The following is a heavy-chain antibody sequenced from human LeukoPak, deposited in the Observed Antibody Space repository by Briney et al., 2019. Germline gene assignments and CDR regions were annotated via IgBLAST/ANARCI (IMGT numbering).Heavy chain of an antibody. CDR3: ARHARGTGYFDY. CDR1: GGSISSYY. CDR2: IYYSGST. D-gene: IGHD3/OR15-3a*01. J-gene: IGHJ4*02. V-gene: IGHV4-59*08. Sequence: SETLSLTCTVSGGSISSYYWSWIRQPPGKGLEWIGYIYYSGSTNYNPSLKSRVTISVDTSKNQFSLNLSSVTAADTAVYYCARHARGTGYFDYWGQGTLVTVSS.